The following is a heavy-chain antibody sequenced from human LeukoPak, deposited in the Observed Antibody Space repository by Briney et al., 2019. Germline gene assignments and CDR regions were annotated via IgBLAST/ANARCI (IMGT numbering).Heavy chain of an antibody. CDR1: GGSISSYY. CDR2: IYYSGST. V-gene: IGHV4-59*01. D-gene: IGHD3-9*01. Sequence: SETLSLTCTVSGGSISSYYWSWIRQPPGKGLEWIGYIYYSGSTNYNPSLKSRVTISLDTSKNQFSLKLSSVTAADTAVYYCARAHYDILTGYPLGWFDPWGQGTLVTVSS. CDR3: ARAHYDILTGYPLGWFDP. J-gene: IGHJ5*02.